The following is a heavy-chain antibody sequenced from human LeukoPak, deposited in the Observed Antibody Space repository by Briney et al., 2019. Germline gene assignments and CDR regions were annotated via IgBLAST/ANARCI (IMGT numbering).Heavy chain of an antibody. Sequence: PSETLSLTCTVSGDSIRSNNYYWGWIRQPPGKGLEWIGSIYDTGSTFYNPSLKSRVIISVDTSKNQFSLKLSSVTAADTAVYYCQSRFLEWLLGYWGQGTLVTVSS. V-gene: IGHV4-39*01. CDR3: QSRFLEWLLGY. CDR2: IYDTGST. D-gene: IGHD3-3*01. J-gene: IGHJ4*02. CDR1: GDSIRSNNYY.